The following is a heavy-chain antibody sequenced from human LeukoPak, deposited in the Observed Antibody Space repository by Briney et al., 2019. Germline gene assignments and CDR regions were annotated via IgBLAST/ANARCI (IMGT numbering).Heavy chain of an antibody. CDR2: TYYRSEWYT. CDR3: ASEASTCAGGTCYSGYLDY. D-gene: IGHD2-15*01. V-gene: IGHV6-1*01. J-gene: IGHJ4*02. CDR1: GDSVSRNSAA. Sequence: SQTLSLTCAISGDSVSRNSAAWKWIRQSPSRGLEWLGSTYYRSEWYTDYAVAVKSRMTINPDTSKNQVSLQLNSVTPEDTAVYYCASEASTCAGGTCYSGYLDYWGQGTLVTVSS.